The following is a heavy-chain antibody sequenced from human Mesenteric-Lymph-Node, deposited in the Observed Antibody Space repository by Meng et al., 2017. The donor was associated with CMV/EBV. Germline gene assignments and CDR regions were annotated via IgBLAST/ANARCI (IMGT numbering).Heavy chain of an antibody. J-gene: IGHJ4*02. Sequence: GGSLRLSCKASGYSFSSYWIAWVRQMPGKGLEWMGIIYPGDSDTRYSPSFQGQVTISADKSISTAYLQWSSLKASDTAMYYCARPDDYGGNSIDYWGQGTLVTVSS. D-gene: IGHD4-23*01. CDR2: IYPGDSDT. V-gene: IGHV5-51*01. CDR1: GYSFSSYW. CDR3: ARPDDYGGNSIDY.